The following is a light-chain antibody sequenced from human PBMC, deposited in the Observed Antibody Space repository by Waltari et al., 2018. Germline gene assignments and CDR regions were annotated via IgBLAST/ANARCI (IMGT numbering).Light chain of an antibody. CDR2: GAS. V-gene: IGKV3-20*01. Sequence: EIVLTQSPGTLSLSPGERATLSCRASQSVSRSLAWYQQKPGQAPRLLIYGASSRATGVPYRFRGSGSGTDFSLTISRLEPEDFAVYYCQHYVRLPVSFGQGTKVEIK. CDR3: QHYVRLPVS. J-gene: IGKJ1*01. CDR1: QSVSRS.